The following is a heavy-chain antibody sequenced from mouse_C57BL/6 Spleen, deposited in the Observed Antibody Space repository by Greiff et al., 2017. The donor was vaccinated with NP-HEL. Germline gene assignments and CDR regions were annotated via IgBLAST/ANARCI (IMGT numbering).Heavy chain of an antibody. CDR1: GFTFSNYW. CDR2: IRLKSDNYAT. J-gene: IGHJ1*03. D-gene: IGHD1-1*01. Sequence: EVKVEESGGGLVQPGGSMKLSCVASGFTFSNYWMNWVRQSPEKGLEWVAQIRLKSDNYATHYAESVKGRFTISRDDSKSSVYLQMNNLRAEDTGIYYCTTIYYYGSRWYFDVWGTGTTVTVSS. V-gene: IGHV6-3*01. CDR3: TTIYYYGSRWYFDV.